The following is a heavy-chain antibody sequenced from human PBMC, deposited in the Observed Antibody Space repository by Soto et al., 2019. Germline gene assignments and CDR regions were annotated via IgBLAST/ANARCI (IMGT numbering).Heavy chain of an antibody. D-gene: IGHD2-2*01. J-gene: IGHJ6*02. CDR2: IIPIFGTA. CDR3: ARGDIVVVPAAPPAGAGGMDV. V-gene: IGHV1-69*01. CDR1: GGTFSSYA. Sequence: QVQLVQSGAEVKKPGSSVKVSCKASGGTFSSYAISWVRQAPGQGLEWMGGIIPIFGTANYAQKFQGRVTITADESTSTAYMELSSLRSEDTAMYYCARGDIVVVPAAPPAGAGGMDVWGQGTTVTVSS.